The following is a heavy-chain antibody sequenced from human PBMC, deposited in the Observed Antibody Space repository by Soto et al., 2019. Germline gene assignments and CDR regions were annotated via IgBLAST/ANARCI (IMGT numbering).Heavy chain of an antibody. CDR2: IHRSGST. CDR3: VFHDTSGDVFDT. CDR1: GGSISGNY. Sequence: ASETLSLTCAVYGGSISGNYWTWIRQPPGKGLEWIGEIHRSGSTNYNPSLRSRVTMSIDTSKNQFSLNLRSVTAADTAAYYCVFHDTSGDVFDTWGQGTMVTVSS. J-gene: IGHJ3*02. V-gene: IGHV4-34*01. D-gene: IGHD3-22*01.